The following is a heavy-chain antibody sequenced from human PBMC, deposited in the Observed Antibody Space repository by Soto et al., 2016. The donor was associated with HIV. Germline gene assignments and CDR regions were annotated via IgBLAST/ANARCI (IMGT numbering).Heavy chain of an antibody. CDR3: AKDLRYYYDSSGYFDY. CDR1: GFTFSSYA. J-gene: IGHJ4*02. D-gene: IGHD3-22*01. V-gene: IGHV3-23*01. CDR2: ISASGGST. Sequence: EVQLLESGGGLVQPGGSLRLSCAASGFTFSSYAMNWVRQAPGQGLEWVSAISASGGSTYYADSVKGRFTISRDNFKNTLYLQMNSLRAEDTAVYYCAKDLRYYYDSSGYFDYWGQGTLVTVSS.